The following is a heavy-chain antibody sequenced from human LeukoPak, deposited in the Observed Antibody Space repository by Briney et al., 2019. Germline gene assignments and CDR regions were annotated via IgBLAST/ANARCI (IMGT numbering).Heavy chain of an antibody. Sequence: GGSLRLSCAASGFTFSSYSMNWVRQAPGKGLEWVSSISSSSYIYYADSVKGRFTISRDNAKNSLYLQMSSLRAEDTAVYYCARASGYTSGWYDDAFDIWGQGTMVTVSS. CDR3: ARASGYTSGWYDDAFDI. CDR2: ISSSSYI. CDR1: GFTFSSYS. J-gene: IGHJ3*02. V-gene: IGHV3-21*01. D-gene: IGHD6-19*01.